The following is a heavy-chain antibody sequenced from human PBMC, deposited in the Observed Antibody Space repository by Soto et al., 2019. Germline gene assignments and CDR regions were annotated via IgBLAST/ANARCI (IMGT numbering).Heavy chain of an antibody. J-gene: IGHJ4*02. CDR2: IHATENT. Sequence: QVQLQESGPGLVKPSETLSLTCTVSGDSISSYYWSWIRQPAGKGMEWIGRIHATENTNYNPSLTSRVTMSIDTSNSHFSLKLTSLTAADTAVYYCARALSSKPGLYFDHWGQGTLVTVSS. CDR1: GDSISSYY. D-gene: IGHD6-6*01. V-gene: IGHV4-4*07. CDR3: ARALSSKPGLYFDH.